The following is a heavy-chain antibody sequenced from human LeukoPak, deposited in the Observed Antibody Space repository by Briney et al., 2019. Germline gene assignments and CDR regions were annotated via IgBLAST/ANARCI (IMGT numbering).Heavy chain of an antibody. CDR1: GFTLSSYS. D-gene: IGHD3-16*01. V-gene: IGHV3-48*01. CDR2: ISSSSPT. Sequence: PGGSLRLSCAASGFTLSSYSMNWVRQAPGKGLEWVSFISSSSPTYYADSVKGRFTISRDNSKNTLYLQMNSLRAEDTAVYHCARVVVGYEGDYFDYWGQGTLVTVSS. CDR3: ARVVVGYEGDYFDY. J-gene: IGHJ4*02.